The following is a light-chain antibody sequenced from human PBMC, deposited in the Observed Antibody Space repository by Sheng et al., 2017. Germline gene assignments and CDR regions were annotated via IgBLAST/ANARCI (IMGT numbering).Light chain of an antibody. J-gene: IGLJ3*02. V-gene: IGLV3-21*02. CDR3: QVWDSSSDHWV. Sequence: SYVLTQPPSVSVAPGQTAKITCGGNNIGSKSVHWYQQRPGQAPVLVVHDDSDRPSGIPERFSGSNSANTATLTISRVEAGDEADYCCQVWDSSSDHWVFGGGTKLTVL. CDR2: DDS. CDR1: NIGSKS.